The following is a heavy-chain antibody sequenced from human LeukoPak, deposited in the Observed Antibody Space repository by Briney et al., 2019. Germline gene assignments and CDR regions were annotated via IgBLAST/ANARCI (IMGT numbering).Heavy chain of an antibody. CDR1: GFSFATYA. J-gene: IGHJ4*02. Sequence: PGGSLRLSCAASGFSFATYAMSWVRQAPGKGPEWVSALTPAGTTFSADIVKGRFSVSRDNSKNTLFLQMSSLRGEETAVYYCVKESPYPEGSTARIYYFDNWGQGTLVTVSS. V-gene: IGHV3-23*01. D-gene: IGHD2-2*01. CDR3: VKESPYPEGSTARIYYFDN. CDR2: LTPAGTT.